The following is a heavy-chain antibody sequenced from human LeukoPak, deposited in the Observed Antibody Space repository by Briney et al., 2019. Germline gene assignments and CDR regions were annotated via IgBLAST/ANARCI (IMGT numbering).Heavy chain of an antibody. CDR2: IYYSGST. V-gene: IGHV4-59*08. CDR3: ARHLGGYCSGGSCHKGNFDY. Sequence: SETLSLTCNVSGGSISGYHWSWIRQPPGKGLEWLGYIYYSGSTNYNPSLKSRVTISVDTSKNQFSLKLSSVTAADTAVYYCARHLGGYCSGGSCHKGNFDYWGQGTLVTVSS. CDR1: GGSISGYH. D-gene: IGHD2-15*01. J-gene: IGHJ4*02.